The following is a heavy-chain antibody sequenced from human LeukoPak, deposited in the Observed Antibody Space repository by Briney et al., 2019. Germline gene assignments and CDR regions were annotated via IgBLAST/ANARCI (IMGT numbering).Heavy chain of an antibody. D-gene: IGHD6-19*01. CDR1: GFTFDDYA. CDR3: ARAVAGQVYFQQ. J-gene: IGHJ1*01. CDR2: ISWNSGSI. Sequence: GGSLRLSCAASGFTFDDYAMHWVRQAPGKGLEWVSGISWNSGSIGYADSVKGRFTISRDNAKNSLYLQMNSLRAEDTALYYCARAVAGQVYFQQWGQGTLVTVSS. V-gene: IGHV3-9*01.